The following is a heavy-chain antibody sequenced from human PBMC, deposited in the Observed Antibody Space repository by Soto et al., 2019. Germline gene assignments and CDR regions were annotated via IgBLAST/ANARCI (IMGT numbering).Heavy chain of an antibody. Sequence: SETLSLTCAVYGGSFIGYYWSWIRQPPGKGLEWIGEINHSGSTNYNPSLKSRVTISVDTSKNQFSLKLSSVTAADTAVYYCARGGRGCSSTSCPPPGVYGMDVWGQGTTVTVSS. CDR1: GGSFIGYY. CDR3: ARGGRGCSSTSCPPPGVYGMDV. D-gene: IGHD2-2*01. J-gene: IGHJ6*02. CDR2: INHSGST. V-gene: IGHV4-34*01.